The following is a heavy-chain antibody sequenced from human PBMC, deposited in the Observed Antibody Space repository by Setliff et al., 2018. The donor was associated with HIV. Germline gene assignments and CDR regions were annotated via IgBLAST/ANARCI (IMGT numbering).Heavy chain of an antibody. CDR1: GASFSGYY. V-gene: IGHV4-34*01. J-gene: IGHJ4*01. D-gene: IGHD2-2*01. CDR3: ARGVTSPFATGI. Sequence: SETLSLTCAVYGASFSGYYWSWIRQPPGKGLEWIGEINLSRSTDYNPSLKSRVTISVDTSKNQFSLRLSSVTSADTAVYYCARGVTSPFATGIWGHGTLVTVSS. CDR2: INLSRST.